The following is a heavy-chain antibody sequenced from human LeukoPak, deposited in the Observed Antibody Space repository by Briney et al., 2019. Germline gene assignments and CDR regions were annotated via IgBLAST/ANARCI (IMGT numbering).Heavy chain of an antibody. J-gene: IGHJ1*01. CDR3: ARLGVDYYDSTNYFQH. CDR1: GYSFTSYW. D-gene: IGHD3-22*01. CDR2: IYPGDSDT. Sequence: GESLKISCKGSGYSFTSYWMGWVRQMPGKRLEWMGIIYPGDSDTRYSPSFQGQVTISADKSISTAYLQWSSLKASDTAMYYCARLGVDYYDSTNYFQHWGQGTLVTVSS. V-gene: IGHV5-51*01.